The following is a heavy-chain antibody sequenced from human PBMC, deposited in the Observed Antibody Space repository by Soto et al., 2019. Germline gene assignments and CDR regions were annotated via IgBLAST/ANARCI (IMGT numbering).Heavy chain of an antibody. D-gene: IGHD5-12*01. CDR1: GFTFISYG. Sequence: PEVSLRLSCAASGFTFISYGMHWVRQAPGKGLEWVAVILYDGSNKYYAYSVKGRFTISRDNSKNTLYLQMNRLRDEDTAVVYCARAPSGNYYFDSWGQGTLVTVSS. J-gene: IGHJ4*02. CDR3: ARAPSGNYYFDS. V-gene: IGHV3-33*01. CDR2: ILYDGSNK.